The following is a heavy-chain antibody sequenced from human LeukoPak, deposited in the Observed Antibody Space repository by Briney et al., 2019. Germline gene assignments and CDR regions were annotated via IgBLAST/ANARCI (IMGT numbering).Heavy chain of an antibody. CDR3: AKVPNGYSSSSA. Sequence: GGSLRLSCAASGFTFSSYGMHWVRQAPGKGLEWVAVIWYDGSNKYYADSVKGRFTISRDNAKNSLYLQMNSLRAEDTALYYCAKVPNGYSSSSAWGQGTLVTVSS. V-gene: IGHV3-33*03. J-gene: IGHJ5*02. CDR1: GFTFSSYG. D-gene: IGHD6-6*01. CDR2: IWYDGSNK.